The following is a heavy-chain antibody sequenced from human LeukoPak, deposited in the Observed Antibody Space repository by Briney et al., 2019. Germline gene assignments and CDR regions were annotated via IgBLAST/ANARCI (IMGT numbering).Heavy chain of an antibody. J-gene: IGHJ6*03. CDR2: INHSGST. Sequence: SETLSLTCAVYGGSFSGYYWSWLRQPPGKGLEWIGEINHSGSTNYNPSLKSRVTISVDTSKNQFSLKLSSVTAADTAVYYCARGPRNYYYYYMDVWGKGTTVTVSS. V-gene: IGHV4-34*01. CDR1: GGSFSGYY. CDR3: ARGPRNYYYYYMDV.